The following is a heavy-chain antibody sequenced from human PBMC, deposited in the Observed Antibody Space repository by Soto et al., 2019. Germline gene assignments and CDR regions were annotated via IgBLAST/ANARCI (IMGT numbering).Heavy chain of an antibody. V-gene: IGHV3-9*01. CDR2: ITWNSNNL. CDR3: AKDIRRSLLYGMDV. D-gene: IGHD2-21*01. CDR1: GFKFDDYA. J-gene: IGHJ6*02. Sequence: GGSLRLSCTASGFKFDDYAMHWVRQAPGKGLGWVSGITWNSNNLDYADSVKGRFTISTDNAKNSLYLQMNSLRAEDTALYYCAKDIRRSLLYGMDVWGQGTTVTVSS.